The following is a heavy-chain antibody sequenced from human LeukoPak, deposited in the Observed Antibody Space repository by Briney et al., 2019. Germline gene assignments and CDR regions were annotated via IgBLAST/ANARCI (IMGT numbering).Heavy chain of an antibody. CDR1: GGSISSYY. J-gene: IGHJ5*02. CDR3: ARVKSWFDP. CDR2: IYYSGST. Sequence: SETLSLTCTVSGGSISSYYWSWIRQPPGKGLEWIGYIYYSGSTNYNPSLKSRVTISVDTSKNQFSLKLSSVTAADTAVYYCARVKSWFDPWGQGTLVTVSS. V-gene: IGHV4-59*01.